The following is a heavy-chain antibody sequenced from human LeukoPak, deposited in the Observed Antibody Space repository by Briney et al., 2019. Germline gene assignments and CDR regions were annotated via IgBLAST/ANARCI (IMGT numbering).Heavy chain of an antibody. V-gene: IGHV3-7*01. Sequence: GGSLRLSCAASGFVFSASYMSWVRKAPGQGLEWVASIKPDGSEKYHVDSVSGRFTISRDNTNDSLFLQMNSLRVDDTAVYYCVRGGTYWTVSWGQGTLVNVS. CDR1: GFVFSASY. CDR2: IKPDGSEK. CDR3: VRGGTYWTVS. J-gene: IGHJ5*01.